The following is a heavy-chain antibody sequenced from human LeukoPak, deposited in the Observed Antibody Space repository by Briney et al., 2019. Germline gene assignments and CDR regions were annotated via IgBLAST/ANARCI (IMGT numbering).Heavy chain of an antibody. CDR1: GFTFDNYG. CDR2: INWNGGSI. V-gene: IGHV3-20*04. J-gene: IGHJ4*02. CDR3: ARVGIYGDYGRYFDY. D-gene: IGHD4-17*01. Sequence: GGSLRLSCAASGFTFDNYGMSWVRLAPGKGLEGVSGINWNGGSIGYAHSVKGRFTISRDNAKNSLYLQMNSLRAEDTALYYCARVGIYGDYGRYFDYWGQGTLVTVSS.